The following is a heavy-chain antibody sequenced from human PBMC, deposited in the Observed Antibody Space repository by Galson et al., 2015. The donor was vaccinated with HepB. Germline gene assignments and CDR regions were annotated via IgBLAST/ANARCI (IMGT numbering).Heavy chain of an antibody. CDR2: IKEDGSEK. CDR3: ARVYSSTSGRALDS. Sequence: SLRLSCAASGFTFSTYWMSWVRQAPGKGLEWVANIKEDGSEKYSVDAVKGRFTISRDNAKNSLYLQMNSLRVEDTAVYYCARVYSSTSGRALDSWGQGTLVTVSS. CDR1: GFTFSTYW. V-gene: IGHV3-7*03. D-gene: IGHD6-6*01. J-gene: IGHJ4*02.